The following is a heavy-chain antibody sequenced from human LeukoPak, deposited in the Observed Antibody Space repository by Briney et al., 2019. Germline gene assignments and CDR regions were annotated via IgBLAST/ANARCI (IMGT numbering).Heavy chain of an antibody. CDR1: GFTFSSHA. CDR3: ARRGVVGASRWSWFDP. Sequence: GGSLRLSCAASGFTFSSHAMHWVRQAPGKGLEWVAVVSSDGNKKFYADSVTGRFIISRDNPNNTVDLQMNSLRPEDTAVYYCARRGVVGASRWSWFDPWGQGTLVTVSS. J-gene: IGHJ5*02. CDR2: VSSDGNKK. D-gene: IGHD1-26*01. V-gene: IGHV3-30-3*01.